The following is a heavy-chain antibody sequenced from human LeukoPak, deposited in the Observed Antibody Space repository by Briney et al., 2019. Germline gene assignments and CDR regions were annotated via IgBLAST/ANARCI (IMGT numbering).Heavy chain of an antibody. D-gene: IGHD3-9*01. V-gene: IGHV4-30-4*01. Sequence: PSETLSLTCTVSGGSISSGDYYWSWIRQPPGKGLEWIGYIYYSGSTYYNPSLKSRVTISVDTSKNQFSLKLSSVTATDTAVYYCASTLRYFDWSKDNWGQGTLVTVSS. CDR3: ASTLRYFDWSKDN. CDR2: IYYSGST. J-gene: IGHJ4*02. CDR1: GGSISSGDYY.